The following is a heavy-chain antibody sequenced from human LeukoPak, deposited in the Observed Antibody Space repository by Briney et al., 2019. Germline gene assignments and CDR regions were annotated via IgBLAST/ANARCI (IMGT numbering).Heavy chain of an antibody. CDR1: RFTLSSYW. V-gene: IGHV3-74*01. J-gene: IGHJ4*02. D-gene: IGHD1-14*01. CDR2: INTDWSST. Sequence: GGPLRLSCAASRFTLSSYWMHWVRQAPGKGLVWVSRINTDWSSTNYADSVKGRFTISRDNAMNTLYLQMNNLRAEDTAVYYCASRTGVYWGQGTLVSVSS. CDR3: ASRTGVY.